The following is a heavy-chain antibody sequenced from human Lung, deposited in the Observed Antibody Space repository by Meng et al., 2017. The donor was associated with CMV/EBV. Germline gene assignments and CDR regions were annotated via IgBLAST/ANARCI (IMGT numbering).Heavy chain of an antibody. J-gene: IGHJ4*02. CDR2: INHSGST. Sequence: GSLRLXCAVYGGSFSGYYWSWIRQPPGKGLEWIGEINHSGSTNYNPSLKSRVTISVDTSKNQFSLKLSSVTAADTAVYYCARDNGVNGTTDYWGQGTVVNGSS. V-gene: IGHV4-34*01. CDR1: GGSFSGYY. D-gene: IGHD1/OR15-1a*01. CDR3: ARDNGVNGTTDY.